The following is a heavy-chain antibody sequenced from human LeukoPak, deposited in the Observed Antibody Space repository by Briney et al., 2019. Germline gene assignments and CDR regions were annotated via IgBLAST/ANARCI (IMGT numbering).Heavy chain of an antibody. CDR1: GFTFSSYA. CDR3: ARGGLEDYQYYFDY. V-gene: IGHV3-13*01. CDR2: IGTPGDT. Sequence: GGSLRLSCAASGFTFSSYAMSWVRQAPGKGLEWVSSIGTPGDTYYPGSVKGRFTISRDNAKNSLYLQMNSLRAGDTAVYYCARGGLEDYQYYFDYWGQGTLVTVSS. D-gene: IGHD4-11*01. J-gene: IGHJ4*02.